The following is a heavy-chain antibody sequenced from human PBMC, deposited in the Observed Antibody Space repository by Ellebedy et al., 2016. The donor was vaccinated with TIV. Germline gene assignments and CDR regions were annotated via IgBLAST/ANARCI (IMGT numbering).Heavy chain of an antibody. CDR2: MNPNSGNT. D-gene: IGHD6-19*01. V-gene: IGHV1-8*01. CDR1: GYTFTSYD. J-gene: IGHJ6*02. Sequence: ASVKVSXXASGYTFTSYDINWVRQATGQGLEWMGWMNPNSGNTGYAQKFQGRVTMTRNTSISTAYMELSSLRSEDTAVYYCASGYSSGWYNWYYGMDVWGQGTTVTVSS. CDR3: ASGYSSGWYNWYYGMDV.